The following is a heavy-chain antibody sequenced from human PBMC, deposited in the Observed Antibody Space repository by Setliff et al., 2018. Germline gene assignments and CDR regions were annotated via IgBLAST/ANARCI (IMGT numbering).Heavy chain of an antibody. CDR1: GGSISSSSYY. Sequence: SETLSLTCTVSGGSISSSSYYWGWIRQPPGKGLEWIGSIYYSGSTNYNPSLKSRVTISVDKSKNQFSLKLSSVTAADTAVYYCARDRQYCSSPTCYSSYFYYYGMDVWGQGTTVTVSS. V-gene: IGHV4-39*07. J-gene: IGHJ6*02. CDR2: IYYSGST. D-gene: IGHD2-2*02. CDR3: ARDRQYCSSPTCYSSYFYYYGMDV.